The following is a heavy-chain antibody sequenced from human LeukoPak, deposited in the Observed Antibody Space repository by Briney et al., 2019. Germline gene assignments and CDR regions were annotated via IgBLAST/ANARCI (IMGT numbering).Heavy chain of an antibody. J-gene: IGHJ4*02. CDR3: AKGGVPRAVAGTFDY. Sequence: GGSLRLSCAASGFTFSNNAMSWVRQAPGKGLEWVSGISGSGDSTYYVDSVKGRFTISRDNSENTLYLQMNSLRAEDTAVYYCAKGGVPRAVAGTFDYWGQGTLVTVSS. D-gene: IGHD6-19*01. CDR1: GFTFSNNA. V-gene: IGHV3-23*01. CDR2: ISGSGDST.